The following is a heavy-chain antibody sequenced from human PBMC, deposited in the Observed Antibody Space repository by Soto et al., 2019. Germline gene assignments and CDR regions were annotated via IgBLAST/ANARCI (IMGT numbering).Heavy chain of an antibody. J-gene: IGHJ4*02. CDR1: GFTFSSYG. CDR3: AREPPKAPLAYSCWSRFDY. Sequence: GGSLRLSCAASGFTFSSYGMHWVRQAPGKGLEWVAVIWYDGSNKYYADSVKGRFTISRDNSKNTLYLQMNSLRAEDTAVYYCAREPPKAPLAYSCWSRFDYWGQGTLVTVSS. CDR2: IWYDGSNK. V-gene: IGHV3-33*08. D-gene: IGHD6-6*01.